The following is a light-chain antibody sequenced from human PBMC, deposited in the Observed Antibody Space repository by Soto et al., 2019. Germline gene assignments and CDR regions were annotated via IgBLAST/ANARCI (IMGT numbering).Light chain of an antibody. CDR3: QQYDNSPPLT. CDR2: KAS. Sequence: DIQMTQSPSTLSASVGDRVTITCRASQTISTWLAWYQHKPGKAPKLLIYKASILESGVPSRFSGSGSGTEFTLTISSLQPEDFAVYYCQQYDNSPPLTSGGGTKVDIK. CDR1: QTISTW. V-gene: IGKV1-5*03. J-gene: IGKJ4*01.